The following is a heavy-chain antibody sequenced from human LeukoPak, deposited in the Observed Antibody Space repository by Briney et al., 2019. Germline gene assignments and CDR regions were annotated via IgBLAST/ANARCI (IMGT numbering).Heavy chain of an antibody. J-gene: IGHJ6*02. D-gene: IGHD5-18*01. V-gene: IGHV4-39*01. CDR3: ARGAGVGYYYYYYGMDV. CDR2: IYYSGST. Sequence: PSETLSLTCTVSGGSISSSSYYWGWIRQPPGKGLEWIGSIYYSGSTYYNPSLKSRVTISVDTSKNQFSLKLSSVTAADTAVYYCARGAGVGYYYYYYGMDVWGQGTTVTVSS. CDR1: GGSISSSSYY.